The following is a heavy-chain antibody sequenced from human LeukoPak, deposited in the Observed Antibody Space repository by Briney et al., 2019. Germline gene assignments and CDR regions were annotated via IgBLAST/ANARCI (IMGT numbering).Heavy chain of an antibody. V-gene: IGHV1-18*01. CDR1: GYTFTSYG. CDR3: AKDCRQWLGVQPKNWFDP. J-gene: IGHJ5*02. CDR2: ISAYNGNT. D-gene: IGHD6-19*01. Sequence: GASVKVSCKASGYTFTSYGISWVRQAPGQGLEWMGWISAYNGNTNYAQKLQGRVTMTTDTSTSTAYMELRSLRSDDTAVYYCAKDCRQWLGVQPKNWFDPWGQGTLVTVSS.